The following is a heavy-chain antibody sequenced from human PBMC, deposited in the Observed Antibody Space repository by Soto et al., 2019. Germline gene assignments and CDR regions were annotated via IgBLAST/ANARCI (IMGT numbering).Heavy chain of an antibody. CDR3: ATGGYDSSGYYSARYYGMDV. V-gene: IGHV4-30-2*01. J-gene: IGHJ6*02. CDR1: GGSISSGGYS. CDR2: IYHSGST. D-gene: IGHD3-22*01. Sequence: SETLSLTCAVSGGSISSGGYSWSWIRQPPGKDLEWIGYIYHSGSTYYNPSLKSRVTISVDRSKNQFSLKLSSVTAADTAVYYCATGGYDSSGYYSARYYGMDVWGQGTTVTVSS.